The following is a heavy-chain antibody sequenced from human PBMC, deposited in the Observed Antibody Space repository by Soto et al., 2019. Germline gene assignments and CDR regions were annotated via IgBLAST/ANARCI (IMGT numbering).Heavy chain of an antibody. Sequence: SETLSLTCTVSGGSISSYYWSWIRQPPGKGLEWIGYIYYSGSTNYNPSLKSRVTISVDTSKNQFSLKLSSVTAADTAVYYCASRQVLITSDWWDPWSQGTLISVSS. J-gene: IGHJ5*02. V-gene: IGHV4-59*08. CDR1: GGSISSYY. D-gene: IGHD3-22*01. CDR2: IYYSGST. CDR3: ASRQVLITSDWWDP.